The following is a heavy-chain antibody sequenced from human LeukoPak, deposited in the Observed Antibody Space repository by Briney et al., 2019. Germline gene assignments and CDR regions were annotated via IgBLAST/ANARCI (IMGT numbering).Heavy chain of an antibody. Sequence: GGSLRLSCAVSGHTFISSAMSWVRQAPGKGLEWVSGISGGGDGAYYADSVKGRFTISRDSSKNTLHLQMNGLTLEDTALYYCATEGFYFWGPGTQVTVSS. CDR3: ATEGFYF. J-gene: IGHJ4*02. CDR2: ISGGGDGA. CDR1: GHTFISSA. V-gene: IGHV3-23*01.